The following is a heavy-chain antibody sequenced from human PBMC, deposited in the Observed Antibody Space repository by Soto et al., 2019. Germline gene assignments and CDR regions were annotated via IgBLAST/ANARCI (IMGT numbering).Heavy chain of an antibody. D-gene: IGHD3-10*02. CDR2: VSGRYT. CDR1: GFTFSSYD. Sequence: GGSLRLSCAASGFTFSSYDMSWVRQAPGKGLEWVSVVSGRYTFYADSVKGRFTISRDISKSTLFLQMDSLRAEDTAVYYCAKAYCSGSYCMRFDYWGLGNMVTVSS. J-gene: IGHJ4*02. V-gene: IGHV3-23*01. CDR3: AKAYCSGSYCMRFDY.